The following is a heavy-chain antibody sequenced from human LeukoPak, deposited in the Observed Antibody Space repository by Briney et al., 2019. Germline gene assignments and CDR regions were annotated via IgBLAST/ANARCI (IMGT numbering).Heavy chain of an antibody. V-gene: IGHV3-20*04. D-gene: IGHD3-22*01. CDR2: INWNGGST. Sequence: GGSLRLSCAASGFTFDDYGMSWVRQVPGKGLEWVSGINWNGGSTGYADSVKGRFTISRDNAKNSLYLQMNSLRAEDTALYYCARLSYYDSSGYYPPGYWGQGTLVTVSS. J-gene: IGHJ4*02. CDR3: ARLSYYDSSGYYPPGY. CDR1: GFTFDDYG.